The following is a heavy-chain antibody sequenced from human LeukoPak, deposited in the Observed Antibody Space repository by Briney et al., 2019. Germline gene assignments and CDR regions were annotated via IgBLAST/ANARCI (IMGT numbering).Heavy chain of an antibody. V-gene: IGHV1-69*05. D-gene: IGHD6-19*01. J-gene: IGHJ4*02. CDR1: GGTFSSYA. CDR2: IIPIFGTA. CDR3: ARDYLSLSSGCLDF. Sequence: SVKVSCKASGGTFSSYAISWVRQAPGQGLEWMGGIIPIFGTANYAQKFQGRVTITTDESTSTAYMELSSLRSEDTAVYYCARDYLSLSSGCLDFWGQGTLVTVSS.